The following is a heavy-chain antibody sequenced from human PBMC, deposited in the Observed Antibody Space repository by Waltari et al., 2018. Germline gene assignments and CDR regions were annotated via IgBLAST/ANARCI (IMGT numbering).Heavy chain of an antibody. CDR2: IIPIFGTA. CDR3: ARVESNCSGGSCYLDYYYYGMDV. Sequence: QVQLVQSGAEVKKPGSSVKVSCKASGGPFSSYAISWVRPAPGQGLEWVGGIIPIFGTANYAQKFQGRVTITADESTSTAYMELSSLRSEDTAVYYCARVESNCSGGSCYLDYYYYGMDVWGQGTTVTVSS. CDR1: GGPFSSYA. V-gene: IGHV1-69*01. D-gene: IGHD2-15*01. J-gene: IGHJ6*02.